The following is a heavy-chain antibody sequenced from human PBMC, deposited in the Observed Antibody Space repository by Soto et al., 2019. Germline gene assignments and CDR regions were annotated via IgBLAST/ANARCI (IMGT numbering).Heavy chain of an antibody. J-gene: IGHJ6*02. V-gene: IGHV4-30-2*01. CDR1: GGSISSGGYS. Sequence: PSETLSLTCAVSGGSISSGGYSWIWIRQPPGKGLEWIGYIYHSGSTYYNPSLKSRVTISVDRSKNQFSLKLSSVTAADTAVYYCARDRGYYGMDVWGQGTTVTVSS. CDR2: IYHSGST. CDR3: ARDRGYYGMDV.